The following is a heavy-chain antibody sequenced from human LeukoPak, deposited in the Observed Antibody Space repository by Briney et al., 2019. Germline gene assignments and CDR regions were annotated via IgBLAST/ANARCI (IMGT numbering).Heavy chain of an antibody. Sequence: GGSLRLSCAASGFTFSSYAMSWVRQAPGKGLEWVSAISGSGGSTYYADSVKNRFTISRDNSKNTLYLQMNSLRSEDTAVYYCAKDEELYCSSISCFNFDYWGQGTLVTVSS. CDR2: ISGSGGST. V-gene: IGHV3-23*01. D-gene: IGHD2-2*01. CDR3: AKDEELYCSSISCFNFDY. CDR1: GFTFSSYA. J-gene: IGHJ4*02.